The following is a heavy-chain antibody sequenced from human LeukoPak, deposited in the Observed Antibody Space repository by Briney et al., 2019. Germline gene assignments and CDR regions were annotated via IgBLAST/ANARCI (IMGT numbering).Heavy chain of an antibody. J-gene: IGHJ5*02. CDR2: VRYDGSNK. D-gene: IGHD2-15*01. CDR1: GFTFSSYG. CDR3: AKPLRNYCSGGSCQPGFEP. V-gene: IGHV3-30*02. Sequence: QPGGSLRLSCAASGFTFSSYGMHWVRQAPGKGLEWVAFVRYDGSNKYYADSVKGRFTISRDNSKNTLYLQMNSLRAEDTAVYYCAKPLRNYCSGGSCQPGFEPWGQGTLVTVSS.